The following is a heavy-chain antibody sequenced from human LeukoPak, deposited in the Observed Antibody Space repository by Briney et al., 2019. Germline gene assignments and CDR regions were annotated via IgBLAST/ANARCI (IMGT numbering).Heavy chain of an antibody. Sequence: PGGSLRLSCAASGFTFSDAWMTWVRQAPGKGLEWVGRIKSKTDGGTTDYAAPVKGRFTISRDNSKNTLYLQMNSLRAEDTAVYYCAGGRYDILTGYFFEGYWGQGTLVTVSS. V-gene: IGHV3-15*01. J-gene: IGHJ4*02. CDR3: AGGRYDILTGYFFEGY. CDR2: IKSKTDGGTT. CDR1: GFTFSDAW. D-gene: IGHD3-9*01.